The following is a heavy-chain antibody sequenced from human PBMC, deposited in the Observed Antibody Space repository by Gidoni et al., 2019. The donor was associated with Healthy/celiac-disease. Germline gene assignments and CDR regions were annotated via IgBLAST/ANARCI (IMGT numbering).Heavy chain of an antibody. CDR1: GDGVTSNSAA. Sequence: QVQLQQSGPGLGQPSQTPSLPCAISGDGVTSNSAAWNWIRQSPSRGLEWLGRTYYRSKWYNDYAVSVNSRITINPDTSKNQFSLQLNSVTPEDTAVYYCARGDSRALAYMDVWGKGTTVTVSS. J-gene: IGHJ6*03. CDR3: ARGDSRALAYMDV. D-gene: IGHD6-13*01. V-gene: IGHV6-1*01. CDR2: TYYRSKWYN.